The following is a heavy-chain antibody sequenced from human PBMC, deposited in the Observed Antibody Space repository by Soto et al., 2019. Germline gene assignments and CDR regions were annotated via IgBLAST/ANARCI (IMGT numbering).Heavy chain of an antibody. CDR1: GFSFSISP. Sequence: SLRLSCAASGFSFSISPMYWVRQAPGKGPEWVALISYDGTNKFYADSVKGRFTISRDNSKSTLYLQVDSLRPEDAAVYYCARDPKTSGGQHWAFNYFDSWGQGTLVTVSS. V-gene: IGHV3-30-3*01. CDR3: ARDPKTSGGQHWAFNYFDS. J-gene: IGHJ4*02. CDR2: ISYDGTNK. D-gene: IGHD7-27*01.